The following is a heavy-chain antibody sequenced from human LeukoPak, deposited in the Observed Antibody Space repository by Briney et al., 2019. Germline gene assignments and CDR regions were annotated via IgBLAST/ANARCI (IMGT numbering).Heavy chain of an antibody. CDR3: ARAARAAREMRLLP. V-gene: IGHV1-2*02. Sequence: ASVKVSCKASGYTFTGYYMHWVRQAPGQGLEWMGWINPNSGGTNYAQKFQGRVTMTRDTSISTAYMELSRLRSDNTAVYYCARAARAAREMRLLPWGQGTLVTVSS. D-gene: IGHD6-6*01. CDR1: GYTFTGYY. CDR2: INPNSGGT. J-gene: IGHJ5*02.